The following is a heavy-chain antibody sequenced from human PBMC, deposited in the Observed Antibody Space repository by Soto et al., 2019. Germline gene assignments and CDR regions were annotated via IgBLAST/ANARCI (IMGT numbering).Heavy chain of an antibody. V-gene: IGHV4-4*07. J-gene: IGHJ2*01. Sequence: QVQLQESGPGLVKPSETLSLTCTVSGGSTTNYYWSWLRQPAGKGLEYIGRLYGSGRTNYNPSLKNRVTMSVSLNQMSLRLTSVTAADTAVYYCARDFDVNTALDYWYFDLWGRGALVTVSS. D-gene: IGHD5-18*01. CDR1: GGSTTNYY. CDR3: ARDFDVNTALDYWYFDL. CDR2: LYGSGRT.